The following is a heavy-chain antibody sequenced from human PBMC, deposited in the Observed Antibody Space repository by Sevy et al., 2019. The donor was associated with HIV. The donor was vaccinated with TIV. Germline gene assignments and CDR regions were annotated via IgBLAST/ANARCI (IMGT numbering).Heavy chain of an antibody. D-gene: IGHD2-8*01. CDR3: AKDTRKWGGGGYCTNDICSAPMDV. CDR2: ISWSGGTI. J-gene: IGHJ6*03. CDR1: GFTFDDYA. Sequence: GGSLRLSCAASGFTFDDYAMHWVRQAPGKGLEWVAGISWSGGTIGYVESVKGRFSISRDNAKRSLSLQMNSLRTEDTALYYCAKDTRKWGGGGYCTNDICSAPMDVWGRGTTVTVSS. V-gene: IGHV3-9*01.